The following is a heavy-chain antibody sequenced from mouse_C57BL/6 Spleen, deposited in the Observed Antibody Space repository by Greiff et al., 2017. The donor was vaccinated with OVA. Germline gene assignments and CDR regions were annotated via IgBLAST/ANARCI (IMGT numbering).Heavy chain of an antibody. CDR3: ARTGRYYAMDY. CDR2: ISYDGRN. CDR1: GYSITSGYY. V-gene: IGHV3-6*01. J-gene: IGHJ4*01. Sequence: EVKLVESGPGLVTPSQSLSLTCSVTGYSITSGYYWNWIRQFPGNKLEWMGYISYDGRNNSNPSLKNRISITRDTSKNQFFLKLNSVTTEDTATYYCARTGRYYAMDYWGQGTSVTVSS.